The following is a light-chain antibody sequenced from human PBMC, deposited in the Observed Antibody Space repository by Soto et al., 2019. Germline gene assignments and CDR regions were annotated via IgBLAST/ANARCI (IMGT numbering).Light chain of an antibody. V-gene: IGKV4-1*01. Sequence: DLGMNQSPDSLSVSLGERATINCKSSQIVLYCSNSKNYLAWYQQKPGQPPKLLFYWASTRESGVPDRFSGSGSGTDFTLTISSLQAEDVAVYYCQQYYTTPWTFGQGSKVDIK. CDR3: QQYYTTPWT. J-gene: IGKJ1*01. CDR1: QIVLYCSNSKNY. CDR2: WAS.